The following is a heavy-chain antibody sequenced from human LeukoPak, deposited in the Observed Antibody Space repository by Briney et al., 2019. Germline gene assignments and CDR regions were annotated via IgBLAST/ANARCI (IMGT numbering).Heavy chain of an antibody. CDR1: GLTFSSYA. Sequence: PGGSLRLSCAASGLTFSSYAMSWVRQAPGKGLEWVSAISGSGGSTYYADSVKGRFTISRDNSKNTLYLQMNSLRAEDTAVYYCAKTQNWDLSRRGGWFDPWGQGTLVTVSS. V-gene: IGHV3-23*01. CDR2: ISGSGGST. D-gene: IGHD7-27*01. CDR3: AKTQNWDLSRRGGWFDP. J-gene: IGHJ5*02.